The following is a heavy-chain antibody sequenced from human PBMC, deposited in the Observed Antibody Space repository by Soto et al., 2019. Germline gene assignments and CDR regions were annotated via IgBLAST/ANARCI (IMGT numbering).Heavy chain of an antibody. Sequence: QVQLVESGGGVVQPGRSLRLSCAASGFTFSYHALNWVRQAPGKGLEWVAVISYDGDNKYIAESVKGRFTISRDNSKYTLSLLMNSLRAEDSAMYFCARRTTTSAFSGMDVWGKGTTVTVSS. J-gene: IGHJ6*04. V-gene: IGHV3-30-3*01. CDR2: ISYDGDNK. CDR1: GFTFSYHA. D-gene: IGHD1-1*01. CDR3: ARRTTTSAFSGMDV.